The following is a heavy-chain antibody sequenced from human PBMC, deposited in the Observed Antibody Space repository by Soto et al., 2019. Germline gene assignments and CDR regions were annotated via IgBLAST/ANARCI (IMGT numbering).Heavy chain of an antibody. CDR2: ISYDGSNK. Sequence: QVPLVESGGGVVQPGRSLRLSCAASGFTFSSYGMHWVRQAPGKGLEWVAVISYDGSNKYYADSVKGRFTISRDNSKNTLDLQMNSLRAEDTAVYYCAKDEGPYYDSSGPDYWGQGTLVTVSS. D-gene: IGHD3-22*01. CDR3: AKDEGPYYDSSGPDY. J-gene: IGHJ4*02. V-gene: IGHV3-30*18. CDR1: GFTFSSYG.